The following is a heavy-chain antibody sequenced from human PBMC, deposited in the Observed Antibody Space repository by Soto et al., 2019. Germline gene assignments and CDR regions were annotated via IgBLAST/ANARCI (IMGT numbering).Heavy chain of an antibody. CDR1: GYTFTSYG. CDR3: ARCNWNYCNWFDP. D-gene: IGHD1-7*01. CDR2: ISAYNGNT. Sequence: ASVKVSFKASGYTFTSYGISGVRQAPGQGLEWMGWISAYNGNTNYAQKLQGRVTMTTDTSTSTAYMELRSLRSDDTAVYYCARCNWNYCNWFDPWGQGTLVTVSS. V-gene: IGHV1-18*01. J-gene: IGHJ5*02.